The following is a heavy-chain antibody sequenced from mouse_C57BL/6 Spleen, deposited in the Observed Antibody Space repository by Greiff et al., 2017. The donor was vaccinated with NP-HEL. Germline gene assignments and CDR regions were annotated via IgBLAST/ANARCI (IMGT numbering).Heavy chain of an antibody. CDR2: IDPETGGT. J-gene: IGHJ4*01. Sequence: VKLMESGAELVRPGASVTLSCKASGYTFTDYEMHWVKQTPVHGLEWIGAIDPETGGTAYNQKFKGKATLTADQSSSTAYMALRSLTSGDSAVYYCTRSGCSYCAMDYWGQGTSVTVSS. V-gene: IGHV1-15*01. CDR1: GYTFTDYE. D-gene: IGHD1-1*01. CDR3: TRSGCSYCAMDY.